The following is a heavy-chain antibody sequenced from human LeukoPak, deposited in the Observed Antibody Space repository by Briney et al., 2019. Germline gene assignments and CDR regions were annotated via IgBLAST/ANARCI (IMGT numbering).Heavy chain of an antibody. CDR1: GFTFDDYA. V-gene: IGHV3-9*03. CDR3: AKDMSITGITTLDY. Sequence: GRSLRLSCAAAGFTFDDYAMHWVRQAPGKGLEWVSGISWNSGSIGYADSVKGRFTISRDNAKNSLYLQMNSLRAEDMALYYCAKDMSITGITTLDYWGQGTLVTVSS. CDR2: ISWNSGSI. D-gene: IGHD1-7*01. J-gene: IGHJ4*02.